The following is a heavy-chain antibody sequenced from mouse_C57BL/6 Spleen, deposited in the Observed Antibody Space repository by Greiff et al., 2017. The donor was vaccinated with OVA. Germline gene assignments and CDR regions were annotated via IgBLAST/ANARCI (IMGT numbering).Heavy chain of an antibody. CDR1: GYTFTSYW. V-gene: IGHV1-55*01. CDR2: IYPGSGST. D-gene: IGHD1-1*01. J-gene: IGHJ1*03. Sequence: VQLQQPGAELVKPGASVKMSCKASGYTFTSYWITWVKQRPGQGLEWIGDIYPGSGSTNYNEKFKSKATLTVDTSSSTAYMQLSSLTSEDSAVYYSARENRYYGSARRYFDVWGTGTTVTVSS. CDR3: ARENRYYGSARRYFDV.